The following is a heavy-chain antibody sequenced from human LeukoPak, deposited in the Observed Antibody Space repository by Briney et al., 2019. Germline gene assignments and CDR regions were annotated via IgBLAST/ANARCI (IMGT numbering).Heavy chain of an antibody. D-gene: IGHD1-26*01. CDR3: ARDRRVGAAPVVYYYGMDV. Sequence: GGSLRLSCAASGFTFKTYAMHWVRQTPGKGLEWLAVISFDGRHTYHADSVKGRFTISRDNSKNTLYLQMNSLRAEDTAVYYCARDRRVGAAPVVYYYGMDVWGQGTTVTVSS. CDR2: ISFDGRHT. J-gene: IGHJ6*02. V-gene: IGHV3-30*03. CDR1: GFTFKTYA.